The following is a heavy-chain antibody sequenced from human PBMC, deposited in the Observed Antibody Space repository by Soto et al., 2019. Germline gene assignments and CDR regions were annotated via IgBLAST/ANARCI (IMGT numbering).Heavy chain of an antibody. D-gene: IGHD1-26*01. CDR1: GGSFSGYY. V-gene: IGHV4-34*01. J-gene: IGHJ5*02. CDR3: ARALKGWELLRHWFDP. CDR2: INHSGST. Sequence: QVQLQQWGAGLLKPSETLSLTCAVYGGSFSGYYWSWIRQPPGKGLDWIGEINHSGSTNYNPSLKSRVTISVDTSKNQFSLKLSSVTAADTAVYYCARALKGWELLRHWFDPWGQGTLVTVSS.